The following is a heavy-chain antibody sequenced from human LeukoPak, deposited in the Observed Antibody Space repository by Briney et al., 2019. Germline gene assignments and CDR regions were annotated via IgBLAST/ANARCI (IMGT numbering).Heavy chain of an antibody. CDR2: ISWNSGSI. CDR3: AKDAGCYDSSGYYHLLYYFDY. V-gene: IGHV3-9*01. CDR1: GFTFDDYA. J-gene: IGHJ4*02. D-gene: IGHD3-22*01. Sequence: GGSLRLSCAASGFTFDDYAMHWVRQAPGKGLEWVSGISWNSGSIGYADSVKGRFTISRDNAKNSLYLQMNGLRAEDTALYYCAKDAGCYDSSGYYHLLYYFDYWGQGTLVTVSS.